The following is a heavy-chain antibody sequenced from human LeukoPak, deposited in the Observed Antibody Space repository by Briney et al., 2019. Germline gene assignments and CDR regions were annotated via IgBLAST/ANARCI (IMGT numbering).Heavy chain of an antibody. J-gene: IGHJ4*02. CDR3: ARAPEWELLPSDY. D-gene: IGHD1-26*01. CDR2: ISAYNGNT. CDR1: GYTFTSYG. V-gene: IGHV1-18*01. Sequence: ASVKVSCKASGYTFTSYGISWVRQAPGQGLEWMGWISAYNGNTNYAQKLQGRVTMTRDTSTSTVYMELRSLRSDDTAVYYCARAPEWELLPSDYWGQGTLVTVSS.